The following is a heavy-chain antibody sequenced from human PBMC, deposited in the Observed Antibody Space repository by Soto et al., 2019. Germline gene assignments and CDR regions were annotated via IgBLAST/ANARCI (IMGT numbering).Heavy chain of an antibody. Sequence: GGSLRLSCAASGFTFSSYGMHWVRQAPGKGLEWVAVISYDGSNKYYADSVKGRFTISRDNSKNTLYLQMNSLRAEDTAVYYCAKDRGNGILTGYSIKYYYYGMDVWGQGTTVTVSS. CDR1: GFTFSSYG. D-gene: IGHD3-9*01. CDR2: ISYDGSNK. CDR3: AKDRGNGILTGYSIKYYYYGMDV. J-gene: IGHJ6*02. V-gene: IGHV3-30*18.